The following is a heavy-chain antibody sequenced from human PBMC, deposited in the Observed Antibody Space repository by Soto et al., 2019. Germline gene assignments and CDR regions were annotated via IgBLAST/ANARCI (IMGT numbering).Heavy chain of an antibody. D-gene: IGHD1-1*01. J-gene: IGHJ4*02. CDR3: ARGRYGDY. CDR1: GYTFTSYG. Sequence: QVHLVQSGAEVKKPGASVKVSCKGSGYTFTSYGITWVRQAPGQGLEWMGWISARSGDTDYAQKLQGRVTVTRDTTTGAADMELRSLRSDDTALYYCARGRYGDYGGQGAVVTVSS. V-gene: IGHV1-18*01. CDR2: ISARSGDT.